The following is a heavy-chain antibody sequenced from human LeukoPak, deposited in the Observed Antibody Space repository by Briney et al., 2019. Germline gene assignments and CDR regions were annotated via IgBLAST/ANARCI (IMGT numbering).Heavy chain of an antibody. J-gene: IGHJ5*02. V-gene: IGHV3-7*01. CDR1: GFPFSTFW. CDR2: IQQDGSGE. CDR3: ARENWYRFDP. D-gene: IGHD1-1*01. Sequence: GGSLRLSCEASGFPFSTFWMIWVRQPPGKGLEWVAKIQQDGSGEEYVDSVKGRFTISRDNAKNSLYLQMNSLRVEDTGVYYCARENWYRFDPWGQGTLVTVSS.